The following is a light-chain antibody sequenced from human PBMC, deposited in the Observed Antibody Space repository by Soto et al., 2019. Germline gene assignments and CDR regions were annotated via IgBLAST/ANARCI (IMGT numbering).Light chain of an antibody. CDR3: SSYTSISTYV. CDR1: RSDVGGYNF. J-gene: IGLJ1*01. CDR2: DVT. V-gene: IGLV2-14*01. Sequence: HSVLTQPASVSGSPGQSITISCTGTRSDVGGYNFVSWYQQHPDKAPKLMIYDVTNRPSGVSNRFSGSKSGNTASLTISGLQAEDEADYYCSSYTSISTYVFGTGTKVTVL.